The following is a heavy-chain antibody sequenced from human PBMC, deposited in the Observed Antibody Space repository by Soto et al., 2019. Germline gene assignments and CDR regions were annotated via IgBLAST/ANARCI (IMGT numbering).Heavy chain of an antibody. CDR1: GYTFTSFY. V-gene: IGHV1-46*01. Sequence: QMQLVQSGAEVKRPGASVRVSCKSSGYTFTSFYIHWVRQAPEKGLGWMGIINPGGEITNFAQRFQGRVTMTRDMSTNTHYMELSSLKSDDTAVYYCASSPAFSSSWYGIPPDPSHGMDVWGQGTTVTVS. D-gene: IGHD6-13*01. J-gene: IGHJ6*02. CDR2: INPGGEIT. CDR3: ASSPAFSSSWYGIPPDPSHGMDV.